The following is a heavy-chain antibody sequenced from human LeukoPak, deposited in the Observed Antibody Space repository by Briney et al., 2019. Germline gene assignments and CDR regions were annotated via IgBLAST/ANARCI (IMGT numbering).Heavy chain of an antibody. Sequence: PGGSLRLSCTASGFTFSNYGKQWVRQAPGKGLEWVAVISYDGSNEYYADSVKGRFTISRDNSKNTLFLQMNSLRPEDRAVYHCAKVALFSGYYPPFDYWGQGTLVTVSS. CDR2: ISYDGSNE. CDR1: GFTFSNYG. J-gene: IGHJ4*02. V-gene: IGHV3-30*18. CDR3: AKVALFSGYYPPFDY. D-gene: IGHD3-22*01.